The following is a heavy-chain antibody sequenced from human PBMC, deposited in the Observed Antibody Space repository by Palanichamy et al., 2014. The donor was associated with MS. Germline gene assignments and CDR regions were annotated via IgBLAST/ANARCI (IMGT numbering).Heavy chain of an antibody. CDR1: GFNFSRYE. CDR3: ARDLRDSSGYSLGEDS. J-gene: IGHJ5*01. D-gene: IGHD3-22*01. CDR2: ISGSGAYI. V-gene: IGHV3-48*03. Sequence: PGGSLRVSCAASGFNFSRYEMSWVRQAPGKGLEWVSYISGSGAYIYYADSVRGRFTTSRDNANNSLYLQMNGLRAEDTAVYYCARDLRDSSGYSLGEDSWGQGTLVTVSS.